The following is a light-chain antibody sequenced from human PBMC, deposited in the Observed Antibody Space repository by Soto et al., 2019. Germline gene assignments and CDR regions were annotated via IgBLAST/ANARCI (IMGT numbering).Light chain of an antibody. J-gene: IGLJ3*02. CDR2: DVS. CDR1: SSDLGGYNF. V-gene: IGLV2-11*01. CDR3: CSYAGSYTWV. Sequence: QSVLTQPRSVSGSPGQSVTISCTGTSSDLGGYNFVYWYQHHPGKAPKLMIYDVSKRPSGVPDRFSGSKSGNTASLTISGLQAEDEADYYCCSYAGSYTWVFGGGTKVTVL.